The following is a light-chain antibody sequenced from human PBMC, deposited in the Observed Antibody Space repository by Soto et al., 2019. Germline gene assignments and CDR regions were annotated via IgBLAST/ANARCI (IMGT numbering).Light chain of an antibody. CDR1: SSDVGGYNY. Sequence: QSALTQPASVSGSPGQSITISCTGTSSDVGGYNYVSWYQQHPGKAPKVMIYEVTNRASGVSNRFSASKSGNTASLTISGLRAEDEAEYHCSSFKSSSTWGFGRGIQLTV. CDR3: SSFKSSSTWG. J-gene: IGLJ7*01. V-gene: IGLV2-14*03. CDR2: EVT.